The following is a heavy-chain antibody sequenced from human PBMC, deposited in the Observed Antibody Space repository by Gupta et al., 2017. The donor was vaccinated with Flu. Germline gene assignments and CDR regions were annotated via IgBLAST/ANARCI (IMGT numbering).Heavy chain of an antibody. V-gene: IGHV1-69*01. CDR3: ARGGCSGGSCYSHYYYGMDV. J-gene: IGHJ6*02. Sequence: LEWMGGIIPIFGTANYAQKFQGRVTITADESTSTAYMELSSLRSEDTAVYYCARGGCSGGSCYSHYYYGMDVWGQGTTVTVSS. CDR2: IIPIFGTA. D-gene: IGHD2-15*01.